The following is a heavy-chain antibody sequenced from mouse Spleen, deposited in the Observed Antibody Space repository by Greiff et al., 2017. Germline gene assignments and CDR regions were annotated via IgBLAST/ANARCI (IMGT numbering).Heavy chain of an antibody. CDR3: ARSGTGSYYFDY. V-gene: IGHV1-82*01. D-gene: IGHD4-1*01. Sequence: VQLQQSGPELVKPGASVKISCKASGYAFSSSWMNWVKQRPGKGLEWIGRIYPGDGDTNYNGKFKGKATLTADKSSSTAYMQLSSLTSEDSAVYFCARSGTGSYYFDYWGQGTTLTVSS. CDR2: IYPGDGDT. J-gene: IGHJ2*01. CDR1: GYAFSSSW.